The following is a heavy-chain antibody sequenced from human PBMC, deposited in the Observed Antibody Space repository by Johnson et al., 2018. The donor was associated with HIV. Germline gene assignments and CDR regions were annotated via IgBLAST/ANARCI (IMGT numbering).Heavy chain of an antibody. CDR3: ATSTASDALDI. V-gene: IGHV3-30*04. D-gene: IGHD1-1*01. J-gene: IGHJ3*02. CDR1: GFTFSSYA. Sequence: HVQLVESGGGFVQPGGSLRLSCAASGFTFSSYAMHWVRQAPGKGLDWVAVISYDGSNQYYADSVKGRFTISRDNSKNTVFLQMNSLRPEDTAMYYCATSTASDALDIWGQGTMVTVSS. CDR2: ISYDGSNQ.